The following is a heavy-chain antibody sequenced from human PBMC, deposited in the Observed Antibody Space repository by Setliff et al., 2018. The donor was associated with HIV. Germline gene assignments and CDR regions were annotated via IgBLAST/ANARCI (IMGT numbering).Heavy chain of an antibody. CDR3: ARGHCSGTNCYGVDYYGMDV. D-gene: IGHD2-2*01. CDR1: GGSISSDNW. CDR2: IYHSEYT. V-gene: IGHV4-4*02. Sequence: KTSETLSLTCAVSGGSISSDNWWTWVRQPPGKGREWIGEIYHSEYTNYNASLKSRVSMSVDKSKNQFSLELTSVTAADTAVDYCARGHCSGTNCYGVDYYGMDVWGQGTTVTVSS. J-gene: IGHJ6*02.